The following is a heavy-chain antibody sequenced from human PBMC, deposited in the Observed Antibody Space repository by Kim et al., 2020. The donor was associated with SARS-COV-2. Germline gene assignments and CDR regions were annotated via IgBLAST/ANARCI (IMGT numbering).Heavy chain of an antibody. D-gene: IGHD6-19*01. J-gene: IGHJ4*02. CDR2: IYYSGST. V-gene: IGHV4-39*01. Sequence: SETLSLTCTVSGVSISSSSYYWGWIRQPPGKGLEWIGSIYYSGSTYYNPSLKSRVTISVDTSKNQFSLKLSSVTAADTAVYYCARRGSGWFGIDYWGQGTLVTVSS. CDR1: GVSISSSSYY. CDR3: ARRGSGWFGIDY.